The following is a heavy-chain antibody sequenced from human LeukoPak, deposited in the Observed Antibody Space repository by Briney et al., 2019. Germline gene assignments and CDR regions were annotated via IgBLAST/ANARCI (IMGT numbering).Heavy chain of an antibody. D-gene: IGHD7-27*01. CDR3: ARANWGTSPFDY. Sequence: GESLKISCKGSGYSFSTYWIGWVRQMPGRGLEWMGIIYPGDSDTTYSPSFQGQVTISADKSISTAYLQWSSLKASDTAMYYCARANWGTSPFDYWGQGTLVTVSS. J-gene: IGHJ4*02. CDR2: IYPGDSDT. CDR1: GYSFSTYW. V-gene: IGHV5-51*01.